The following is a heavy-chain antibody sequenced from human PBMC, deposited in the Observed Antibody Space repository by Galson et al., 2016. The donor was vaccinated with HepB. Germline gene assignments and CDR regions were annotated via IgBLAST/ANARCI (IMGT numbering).Heavy chain of an antibody. CDR2: ISNSGVNT. D-gene: IGHD6-13*01. J-gene: IGHJ5*02. Sequence: SLRLSCAGSGFTFSSYWMTWVRQAPGRGLEWVAYISNSGVNTHYAGSVNGRFTISRDNAKNSLFLQMNSLRAEDTAVYYCARDRTARAALDLWGQGTLVTVSS. CDR3: ARDRTARAALDL. CDR1: GFTFSSYW. V-gene: IGHV3-48*03.